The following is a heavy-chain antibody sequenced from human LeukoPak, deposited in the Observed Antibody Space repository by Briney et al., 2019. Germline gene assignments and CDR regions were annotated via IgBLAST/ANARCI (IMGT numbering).Heavy chain of an antibody. CDR3: ARDLDSGSYFDTAFLFDY. CDR2: IIPIFGTA. CDR1: GGTFSSYA. V-gene: IGHV1-69*01. J-gene: IGHJ4*02. Sequence: SVKVSCKASGGTFSSYAISWVRQAPGQGLEWMGGIIPIFGTANYAQKFQGRVTITADESTSTAYMELSSLRSEDTAVYYCARDLDSGSYFDTAFLFDYWGQGTLVTVSS. D-gene: IGHD1-26*01.